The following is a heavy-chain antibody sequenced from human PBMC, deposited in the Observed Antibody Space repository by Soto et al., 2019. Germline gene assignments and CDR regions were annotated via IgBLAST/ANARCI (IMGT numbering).Heavy chain of an antibody. D-gene: IGHD4-17*01. CDR3: ARRHYSDSVDS. J-gene: IGHJ4*02. V-gene: IGHV2-5*02. Sequence: SGPTLVNPTQTLTLTCTFSGFSLSTSGMSVGWIRQPPGRALEWLSAIYWDGDQRYSPSLKSRLTITKETSKNQVVLTMTSMDAVDTATYYCARRHYSDSVDSGGQGILVTVSS. CDR2: IYWDGDQ. CDR1: GFSLSTSGMS.